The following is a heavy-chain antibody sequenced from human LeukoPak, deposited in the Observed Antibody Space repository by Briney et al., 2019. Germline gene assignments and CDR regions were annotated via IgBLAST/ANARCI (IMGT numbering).Heavy chain of an antibody. CDR1: GFTFSSYG. V-gene: IGHV3-23*01. D-gene: IGHD1-26*01. CDR3: AKERRSGSYLLQSMGY. Sequence: GGSLRLSCAASGFTFSSYGMSWVRQAPGKGLEWVSAISGSGGSTYYADSVKGRFTISRDNSKNTLYLQMNSLRAEDTAVYYCAKERRSGSYLLQSMGYWGQGTLVTVSS. J-gene: IGHJ4*02. CDR2: ISGSGGST.